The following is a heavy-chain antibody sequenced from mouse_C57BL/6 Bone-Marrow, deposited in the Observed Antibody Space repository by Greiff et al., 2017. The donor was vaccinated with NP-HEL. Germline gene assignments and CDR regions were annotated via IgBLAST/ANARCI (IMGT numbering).Heavy chain of an antibody. CDR2: IDPANGDT. Sequence: EVQLQQSGAELVRPGASVKLSCTASGFNIKDDYMHWVKQRPEQGLEWIGWIDPANGDTEYASKFQGKATITADTSSNTAYLQLSSLTSEDTAVYYCTFYYSNWYFDVWGTGTTVTVSS. CDR1: GFNIKDDY. J-gene: IGHJ1*03. CDR3: TFYYSNWYFDV. D-gene: IGHD2-5*01. V-gene: IGHV14-4*01.